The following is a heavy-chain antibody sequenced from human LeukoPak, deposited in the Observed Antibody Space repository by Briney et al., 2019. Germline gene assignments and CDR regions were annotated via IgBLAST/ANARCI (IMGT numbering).Heavy chain of an antibody. CDR1: GFTFSSYG. J-gene: IGHJ4*02. CDR2: ISYDGSNK. D-gene: IGHD6-19*01. CDR3: AKSGGPGIAVAAAGYFDY. V-gene: IGHV3-30*18. Sequence: GGSLRLSCAASGFTFSSYGMHWVRQAPGKGLEWVAVISYDGSNKYYADSVKGRFTISRHNSKNTLYLQMNRLRAVDTAVYYCAKSGGPGIAVAAAGYFDYWGQGTLVTVSS.